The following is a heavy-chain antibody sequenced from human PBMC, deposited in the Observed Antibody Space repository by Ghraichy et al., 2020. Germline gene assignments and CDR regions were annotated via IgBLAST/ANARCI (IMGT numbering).Heavy chain of an antibody. Sequence: GSLRLSCATSGLTFSNAWMSWVRQAPGKGLEWVGRIKSKADGGTADYAAPVKGRFTISRDDSKNTLYLQMNSLKTEDTAVYYCTTGDDYDFWSGPDAFDIWGQGTSVTVSS. CDR1: GLTFSNAW. J-gene: IGHJ3*02. CDR2: IKSKADGGTA. D-gene: IGHD3-3*01. CDR3: TTGDDYDFWSGPDAFDI. V-gene: IGHV3-15*01.